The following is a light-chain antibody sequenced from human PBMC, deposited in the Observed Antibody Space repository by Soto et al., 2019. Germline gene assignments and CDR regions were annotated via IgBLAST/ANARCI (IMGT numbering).Light chain of an antibody. CDR3: AAWDDSLNGSVV. CDR2: SNN. CDR1: SSNIGSNT. J-gene: IGLJ2*01. Sequence: QSVLTQPPSASGTPGQRVTISCSGSSSNIGSNTVNWYQQLPGTAPKLLIYSNNQRPSGGPERFSGSKSGTSAALAISGLQAEDEADDYCAAWDDSLNGSVVFGGGTKLTVL. V-gene: IGLV1-44*01.